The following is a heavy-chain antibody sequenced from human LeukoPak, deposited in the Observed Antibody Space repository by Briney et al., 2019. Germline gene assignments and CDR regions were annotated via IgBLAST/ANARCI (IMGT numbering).Heavy chain of an antibody. Sequence: GRSLRLSCAASGFTFSSYGMHWVRQAPGKGLEWVAVIWYDGSNKYCADSVKGRFTIPRDNSKNTLYLQMNSLRAEDTAVYYCARGTNYYDSSGYYFDYWGQGTLVTVSS. D-gene: IGHD3-22*01. CDR2: IWYDGSNK. CDR1: GFTFSSYG. J-gene: IGHJ4*02. V-gene: IGHV3-33*01. CDR3: ARGTNYYDSSGYYFDY.